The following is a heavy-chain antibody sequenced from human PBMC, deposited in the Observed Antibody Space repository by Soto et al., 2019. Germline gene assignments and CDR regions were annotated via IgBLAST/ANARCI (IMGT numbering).Heavy chain of an antibody. V-gene: IGHV4-59*01. CDR2: IYSSGST. Sequence: PSETLSLTCIVSGGSISRYYWSWIRQPPGKGLEWIGYIYSSGSTHYNPSLQNRVTISIDTSKNQVSLKVNSVTAADTAVYYCARDHPHSYGVYYFDYWGQGTPVTVSS. CDR3: ARDHPHSYGVYYFDY. J-gene: IGHJ4*02. D-gene: IGHD5-18*01. CDR1: GGSISRYY.